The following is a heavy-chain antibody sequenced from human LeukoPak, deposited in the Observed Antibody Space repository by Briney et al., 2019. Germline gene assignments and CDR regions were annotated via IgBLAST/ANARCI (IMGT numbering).Heavy chain of an antibody. CDR1: GYTFTSYA. D-gene: IGHD2-15*01. CDR3: ASSYCSGGNCYPQQKGYYFDF. CDR2: INTNTGNP. Sequence: ASVKVSCKASGYTFTSYAMNWVRQAPGQGLEWMGWINTNTGNPTYAQGFTGRFVFSLDTSVSTAYLQIGSLKAEDTAVYYCASSYCSGGNCYPQQKGYYFDFWGQGTLVTVSS. J-gene: IGHJ4*02. V-gene: IGHV7-4-1*01.